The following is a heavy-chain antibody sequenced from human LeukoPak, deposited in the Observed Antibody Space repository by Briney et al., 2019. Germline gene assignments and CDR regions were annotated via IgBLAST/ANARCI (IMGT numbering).Heavy chain of an antibody. CDR3: ATYSSLNRREFQY. D-gene: IGHD3-22*01. J-gene: IGHJ1*01. CDR2: IKTDGSEK. V-gene: IGHV3-7*01. Sequence: GGSLRLSCEGSGFTFSNYWMGWVRQAPGKGLQWVANIKTDGSEKYYVDSVKGRYTISRDNAKNSLYLQMNSLRAEDTAVYYCATYSSLNRREFQYWGQGTLLTVSS. CDR1: GFTFSNYW.